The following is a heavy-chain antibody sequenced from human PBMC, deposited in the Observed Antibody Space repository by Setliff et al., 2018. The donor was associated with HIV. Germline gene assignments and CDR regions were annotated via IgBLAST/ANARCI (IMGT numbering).Heavy chain of an antibody. J-gene: IGHJ6*04. CDR1: GGTFSSYA. CDR2: VLPIFGST. Sequence: SVKVSCKTSGGTFSSYAISWVRQAPGQVLEWMGGVLPIFGSTNYAHRFPGRVTITADESTSTSYLEMRTLRYDDTAVYYCARVQGINITLARGSSAGLDVWGKGTTVTVSS. CDR3: ARVQGINITLARGSSAGLDV. V-gene: IGHV1-69*13. D-gene: IGHD3-10*01.